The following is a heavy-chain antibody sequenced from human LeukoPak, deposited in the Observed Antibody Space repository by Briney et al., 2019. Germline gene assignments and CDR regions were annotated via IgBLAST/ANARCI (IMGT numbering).Heavy chain of an antibody. Sequence: GGSLRLSCAASGFTFNGYNMNWVRQAPGKGLEWVSSISSSSSYIYYADSVKGRFTISRDNAKNSLYLQMNSLRAEDMALYYCAKASYSSSWGFDYWGQGTLVTVSS. CDR1: GFTFNGYN. CDR2: ISSSSSYI. J-gene: IGHJ4*02. CDR3: AKASYSSSWGFDY. V-gene: IGHV3-21*04. D-gene: IGHD6-13*01.